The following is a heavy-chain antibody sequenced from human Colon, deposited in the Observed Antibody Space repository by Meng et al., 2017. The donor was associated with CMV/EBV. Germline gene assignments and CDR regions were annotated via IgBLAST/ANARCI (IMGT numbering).Heavy chain of an antibody. CDR3: ARDRGVEIFDS. CDR1: GGSISSDSYY. D-gene: IGHD3-10*01. Sequence: GSLRLSCTVSGGSISSDSYYWSWIRQSPEKGLEWIGYVYYSGATNYNPSLKSRVTMSVDTSKNQFSLKLSSVTAADTAVYYCARDRGVEIFDSWGQGTLVTVSS. V-gene: IGHV4-61*01. CDR2: VYYSGAT. J-gene: IGHJ4*02.